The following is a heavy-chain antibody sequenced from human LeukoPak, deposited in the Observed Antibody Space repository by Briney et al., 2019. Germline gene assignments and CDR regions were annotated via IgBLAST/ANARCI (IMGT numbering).Heavy chain of an antibody. V-gene: IGHV3-30-3*01. CDR3: ARDLEPVVTQYYFDY. CDR2: ISYDGSNK. CDR1: GFTFSSYA. D-gene: IGHD4-23*01. J-gene: IGHJ4*02. Sequence: GGSLRLSCAASGFTFSSYAMHWVRQAPGKGLEWVAVISYDGSNKYYADSVKGRFTISRDNSKNTLYLQKNSLRAEDTAVYYCARDLEPVVTQYYFDYWGQGTLVTVSS.